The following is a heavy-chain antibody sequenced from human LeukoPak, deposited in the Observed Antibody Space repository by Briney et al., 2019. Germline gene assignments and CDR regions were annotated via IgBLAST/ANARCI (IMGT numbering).Heavy chain of an antibody. V-gene: IGHV1-69*13. CDR2: IIPIFGTA. CDR3: VRYDFWSGQNPYYYGMDV. CDR1: GGTFISYA. J-gene: IGHJ6*02. Sequence: SVKVSCKSSGGTFISYAISWVRQAPGQGLDWMGGIIPIFGTANYAQKFQGRVTITADESTSTAYMELSSLRSEDTAVYYCVRYDFWSGQNPYYYGMDVWGQGTTVTVSS. D-gene: IGHD3-3*01.